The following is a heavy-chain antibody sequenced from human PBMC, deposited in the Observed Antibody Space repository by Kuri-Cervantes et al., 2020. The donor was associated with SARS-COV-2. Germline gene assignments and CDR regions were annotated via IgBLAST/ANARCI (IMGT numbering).Heavy chain of an antibody. Sequence: SQTLSLTCAVYGGSFSGYYWSWIRQPPGKGLEWIGEINHSGSTNYNPSLKSRVTISVVTSKNQFSLNLSSVTAADTAVYYCARPGGFLDVWGKGTTVTVSS. CDR1: GGSFSGYY. CDR3: ARPGGFLDV. J-gene: IGHJ6*04. D-gene: IGHD4-23*01. V-gene: IGHV4-34*01. CDR2: INHSGST.